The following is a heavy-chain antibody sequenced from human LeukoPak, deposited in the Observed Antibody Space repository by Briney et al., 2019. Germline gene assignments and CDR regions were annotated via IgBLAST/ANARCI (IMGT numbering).Heavy chain of an antibody. CDR3: ATLSGAMDV. CDR1: GFTFSSYA. V-gene: IGHV3-30*04. J-gene: IGHJ6*04. Sequence: GGSLRLSCAASGFTFSSYAMHWVRQAPGEGLEWVAVISYDGSNKYYADSVKGRFTISRDNSKNTLYLQMNSLRAEDMAVYYCATLSGAMDVWGKGTTVTVSS. D-gene: IGHD7-27*01. CDR2: ISYDGSNK.